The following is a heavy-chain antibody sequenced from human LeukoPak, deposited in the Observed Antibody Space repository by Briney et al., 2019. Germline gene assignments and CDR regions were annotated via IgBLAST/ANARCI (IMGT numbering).Heavy chain of an antibody. J-gene: IGHJ4*02. D-gene: IGHD3-3*02. Sequence: GGSLRLSCAASGFTFSDYYMSWIRQAPGKGLEWVSYIRSSGSTIYYADSVKGRFHISRDNAKHSLYLQVKSLRGRDTAVYYCARDAMSIGGLDYWGQGTLVTVSS. CDR2: IRSSGSTI. CDR3: ARDAMSIGGLDY. CDR1: GFTFSDYY. V-gene: IGHV3-11*01.